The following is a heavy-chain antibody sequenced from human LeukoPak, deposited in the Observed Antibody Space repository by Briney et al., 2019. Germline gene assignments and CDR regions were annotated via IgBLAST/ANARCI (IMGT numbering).Heavy chain of an antibody. CDR2: INPSGGST. D-gene: IGHD4-17*01. CDR1: GGTFSSYA. CDR3: ARANPSDYDRWFDP. Sequence: ASVKVSCKASGGTFSSYAISWVRQAPGQGLEWMGIINPSGGSTSYAQKFQGRVTMIRDTSTSTVYMELSSLRSEDTAVYYCARANPSDYDRWFDPWGQGTLVTVSS. J-gene: IGHJ5*02. V-gene: IGHV1-46*01.